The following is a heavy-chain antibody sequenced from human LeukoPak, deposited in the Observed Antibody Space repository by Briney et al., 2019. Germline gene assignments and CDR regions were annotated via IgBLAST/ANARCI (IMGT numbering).Heavy chain of an antibody. Sequence: PGGSLRLSCAASGFTFSSYAMSWVRQAPGKGLEWVSAISGSGGSTYYADSVKGRYTISRDNSSDTLNLQMNSLSAEDTAVYYCAKGYYDYVWGSYYFDYWGQGTLVTVSS. CDR1: GFTFSSYA. J-gene: IGHJ4*02. V-gene: IGHV3-23*01. D-gene: IGHD3-16*01. CDR2: ISGSGGST. CDR3: AKGYYDYVWGSYYFDY.